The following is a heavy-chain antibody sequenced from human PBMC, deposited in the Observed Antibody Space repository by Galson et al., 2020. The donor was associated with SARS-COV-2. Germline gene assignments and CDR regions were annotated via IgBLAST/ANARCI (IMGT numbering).Heavy chain of an antibody. D-gene: IGHD6-19*01. CDR3: ARVGTRSGWKYYFDY. Sequence: TGGSLRLSCAASGFTFSSCWMHWVRQAPGKGLVWVSRINSDGSSTSYADSMKGRFTISRDNAKNTLYLQMNSLRAEDTAVYYCARVGTRSGWKYYFDYWGQGTLVTVSS. V-gene: IGHV3-74*01. CDR2: INSDGSST. J-gene: IGHJ4*02. CDR1: GFTFSSCW.